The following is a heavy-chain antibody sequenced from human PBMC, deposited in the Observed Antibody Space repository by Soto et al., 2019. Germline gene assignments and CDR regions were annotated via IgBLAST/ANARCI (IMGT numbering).Heavy chain of an antibody. J-gene: IGHJ6*02. Sequence: QVQLVASGGRVVQPGRSLRLSCAASVFTFSSYGMHWVRQAPGKGLEWVAGISYDGSNKYYADSVKGRFTISRDNSMNTLYLQTTSLRAEDTAVYYCAKAGSGTTSYYYGMDVWGQGTPVTVSS. V-gene: IGHV3-30*18. D-gene: IGHD1-7*01. CDR3: AKAGSGTTSYYYGMDV. CDR1: VFTFSSYG. CDR2: ISYDGSNK.